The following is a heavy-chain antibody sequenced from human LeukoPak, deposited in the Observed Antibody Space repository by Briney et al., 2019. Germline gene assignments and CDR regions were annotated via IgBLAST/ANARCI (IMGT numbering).Heavy chain of an antibody. CDR2: ISGSDGST. CDR1: GFTFSSYA. V-gene: IGHV3-23*01. J-gene: IGHJ3*02. Sequence: PGGSLRLSCAASGFTFSSYAMSWVRQAPGKGLEWVSGISGSDGSTNYADSVKGRFTISRENSKNTLYLQMNSLRAEDTAVYYCARARMGGSYYWGEGYAFDIWGQGTMVTVSS. D-gene: IGHD1-26*01. CDR3: ARARMGGSYYWGEGYAFDI.